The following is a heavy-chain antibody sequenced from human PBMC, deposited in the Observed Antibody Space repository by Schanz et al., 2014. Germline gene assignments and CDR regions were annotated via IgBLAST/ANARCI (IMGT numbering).Heavy chain of an antibody. CDR2: ISYDGSSK. CDR3: AKVAPAATYLDS. V-gene: IGHV3-20*04. CDR1: GFTFDDYG. J-gene: IGHJ4*02. D-gene: IGHD2-2*01. Sequence: EVQLVESGGGVVRPGGSLRLSCAASGFTFDDYGMSWVRQAPGKGLEWVALISYDGSSKNHADSVQGRFTISRDNAKNSLFLQMNSLSAEDTAVYYCAKVAPAATYLDSWGQGILVNVSS.